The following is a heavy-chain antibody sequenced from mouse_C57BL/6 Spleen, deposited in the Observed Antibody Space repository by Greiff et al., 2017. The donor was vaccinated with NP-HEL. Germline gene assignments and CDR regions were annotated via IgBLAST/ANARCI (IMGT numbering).Heavy chain of an antibody. Sequence: LVESGAGLARPGASVKLSCKASGYPFTSSGISWVKQSTGQGLEWIGEINPRSGNTYYNEKFTGKATLTADKSSSPAYMELGSLPSEDSAVYFGARRTDYDYDGAWFAYWGQGTLVTVSA. CDR3: ARRTDYDYDGAWFAY. V-gene: IGHV1-81*01. J-gene: IGHJ3*01. CDR1: GYPFTSSG. CDR2: INPRSGNT. D-gene: IGHD2-4*01.